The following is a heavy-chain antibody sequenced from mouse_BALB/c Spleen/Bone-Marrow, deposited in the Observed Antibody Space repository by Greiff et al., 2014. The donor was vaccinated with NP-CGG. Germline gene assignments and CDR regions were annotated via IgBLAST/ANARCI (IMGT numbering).Heavy chain of an antibody. CDR1: GYAFTNYL. J-gene: IGHJ4*01. Sequence: VQLQQSGAELVRPGTSVKVPCKGSGYAFTNYLIEWVKQRPGQGLEWIGVINSGSGGTKYNGKFKGKATLTADKSSSTAYMQLSSLTSDDSAVYFCARAITDAMDYWGQGTSVTVSS. CDR2: INSGSGGT. V-gene: IGHV1-54*01. CDR3: ARAITDAMDY. D-gene: IGHD2-4*01.